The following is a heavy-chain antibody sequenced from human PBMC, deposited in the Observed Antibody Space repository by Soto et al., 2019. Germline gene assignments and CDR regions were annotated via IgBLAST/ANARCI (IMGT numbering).Heavy chain of an antibody. Sequence: EVQLVESGGGLVQPGGSLRLSCAASGFTFSDHYMDWVRQAPGKGLEWVGLIRDKANSYTTEYAASVRGRFTISGDESKNSVYLQMNSLKTGDTAVYYCARRPGSGRSVDYWGQGTLVTVSS. D-gene: IGHD3-10*01. J-gene: IGHJ4*02. CDR3: ARRPGSGRSVDY. CDR1: GFTFSDHY. CDR2: IRDKANSYTT. V-gene: IGHV3-72*01.